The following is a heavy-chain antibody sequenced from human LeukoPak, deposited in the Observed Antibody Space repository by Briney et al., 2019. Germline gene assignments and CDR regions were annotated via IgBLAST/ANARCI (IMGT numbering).Heavy chain of an antibody. Sequence: SVTVSCKASGGTFSSYAISWVRQAPGQGLEWMGGTIPLFGTANYAQKFQGRVTITADESTGTAYMELSSLRSEDTAVYYCARDRPGRYCSTISCYSASPFDPWGQGTLVTVSS. V-gene: IGHV1-69*13. CDR1: GGTFSSYA. CDR2: TIPLFGTA. D-gene: IGHD2-2*02. CDR3: ARDRPGRYCSTISCYSASPFDP. J-gene: IGHJ5*02.